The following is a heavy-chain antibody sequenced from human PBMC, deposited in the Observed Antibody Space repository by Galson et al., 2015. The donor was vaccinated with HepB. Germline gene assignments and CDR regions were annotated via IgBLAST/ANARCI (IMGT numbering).Heavy chain of an antibody. Sequence: SVKVSCKASGYTFTSYGISWVRQAPGQGLEWMGWISAYNGNTNYAQKLQGRVTMTTDTSTSTAYMELRSLRSDDTAVYYCARDRLNSSSWYIPLRPWGQGTLVTVSS. CDR2: ISAYNGNT. J-gene: IGHJ5*02. V-gene: IGHV1-18*04. D-gene: IGHD6-13*01. CDR3: ARDRLNSSSWYIPLRP. CDR1: GYTFTSYG.